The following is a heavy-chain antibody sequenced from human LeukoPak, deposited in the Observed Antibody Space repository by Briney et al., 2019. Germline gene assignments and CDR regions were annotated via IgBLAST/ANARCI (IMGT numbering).Heavy chain of an antibody. CDR2: IRYDGSDK. CDR1: GSTLSDYG. Sequence: PGGSLRLSCAASGSTLSDYGMHWVRQAPGKGLEWVAFIRYDGSDKYYADSVRGRFTISRDNSKNTLYLQMNSLRVEDTAVYYCAKDRLVPGSVLDYWGQGTLVTVSS. V-gene: IGHV3-30*02. J-gene: IGHJ4*02. D-gene: IGHD6-19*01. CDR3: AKDRLVPGSVLDY.